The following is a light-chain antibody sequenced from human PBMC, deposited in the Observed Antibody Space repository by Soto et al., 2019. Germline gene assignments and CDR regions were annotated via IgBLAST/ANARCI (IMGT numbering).Light chain of an antibody. CDR1: SSDVGYYNY. Sequence: QYVLTQPASVSGSPGQSITISCTGTSSDVGYYNYVSWYQHHPGKAPKLMIYEVSNRPSGVSNRFSGSKSGNTASLTISGLQAEDEADYYCSSYTTSSTQVFGGGTKLTVL. CDR2: EVS. J-gene: IGLJ3*02. CDR3: SSYTTSSTQV. V-gene: IGLV2-14*01.